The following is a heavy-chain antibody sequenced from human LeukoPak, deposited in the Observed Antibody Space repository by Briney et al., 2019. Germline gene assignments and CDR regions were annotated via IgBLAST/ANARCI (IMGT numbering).Heavy chain of an antibody. Sequence: PGGSLRLSCAASGFTFSSYWMSWVRRAPGKGLEWVADIKQDGSETYYVDSVKGRFTISRDNAKNSLYLQMNSLRAEDTAVYYCAREGGLENKYYYYYYMDVWGKGTTVTVSS. CDR3: AREGGLENKYYYYYYMDV. V-gene: IGHV3-7*01. J-gene: IGHJ6*03. CDR2: IKQDGSET. CDR1: GFTFSSYW. D-gene: IGHD2/OR15-2a*01.